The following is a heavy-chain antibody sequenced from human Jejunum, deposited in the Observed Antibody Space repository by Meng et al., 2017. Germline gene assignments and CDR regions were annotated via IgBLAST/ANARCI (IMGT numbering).Heavy chain of an antibody. Sequence: QVQVQEAGPGLVKPSQTLSLTCTVSGGSISNDGYYWNWIRQLPGKGLEWIGFIYYSGLTNYNPSLKSRVTISVDTSKNQFSLRLSSVTAADTAVYYCARDGRYSSGWYHAFDIWGQGTMVTVSS. CDR2: IYYSGLT. CDR1: GGSISNDGYY. CDR3: ARDGRYSSGWYHAFDI. V-gene: IGHV4-31*03. D-gene: IGHD6-19*01. J-gene: IGHJ3*02.